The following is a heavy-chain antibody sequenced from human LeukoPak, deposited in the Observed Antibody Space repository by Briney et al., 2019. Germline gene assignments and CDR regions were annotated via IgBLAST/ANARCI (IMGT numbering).Heavy chain of an antibody. CDR1: GFTFSSYW. CDR3: ASVGYYHSSGYYFLHYYYYMDV. Sequence: PGGSLRLSCAASGFTFSSYWMSWVRQAPGQGLEWVANIKQDGSEKYYVDSVKGRFTISRNNAKNSLYLQMNSLRAEDTAVYYCASVGYYHSSGYYFLHYYYYMDVWGKGTTVTVSS. J-gene: IGHJ6*03. CDR2: IKQDGSEK. V-gene: IGHV3-7*01. D-gene: IGHD3-22*01.